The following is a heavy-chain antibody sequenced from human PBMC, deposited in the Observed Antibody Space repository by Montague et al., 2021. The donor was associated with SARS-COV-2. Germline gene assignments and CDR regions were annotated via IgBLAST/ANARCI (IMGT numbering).Heavy chain of an antibody. V-gene: IGHV3-48*04. CDR2: ISATSRTT. J-gene: IGHJ6*02. Sequence: SLRLSCAASGFTFSDYGINWVRQAPGMGLEWFSYISATSRTTYYADSVKGRFTVSRDNAKNSLYLQMNSLRAEDTALYYCVRDPATGMDVWGLGTMVTVSS. CDR1: GFTFSDYG. CDR3: VRDPATGMDV.